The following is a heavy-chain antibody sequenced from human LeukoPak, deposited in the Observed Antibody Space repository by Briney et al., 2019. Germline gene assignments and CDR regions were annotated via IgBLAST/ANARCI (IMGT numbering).Heavy chain of an antibody. CDR1: GGSISSYY. V-gene: IGHV4-59*08. CDR2: IYYTGST. D-gene: IGHD3-22*01. Sequence: SETLSLTCTVSGGSISSYYLSWIRQPPGKGLEWIGFIYYTGSTNYNPSLKSRVTISVDTSKKQFSLKLSSVTAADTAVYYCASQLISTGYYSDFYYYGMDVWGQGTTVTVSS. CDR3: ASQLISTGYYSDFYYYGMDV. J-gene: IGHJ6*02.